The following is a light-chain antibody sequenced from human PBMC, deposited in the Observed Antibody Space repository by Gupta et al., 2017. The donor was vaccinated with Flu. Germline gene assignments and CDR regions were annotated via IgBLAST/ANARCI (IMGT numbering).Light chain of an antibody. V-gene: IGLV2-14*03. CDR1: SGGAYKY. J-gene: IGLJ2*01. Sequence: QSALTQPASASGSSGQSITIACSGTSGGAYKYVSWYKQQPGKAPTLMIYDVSKRPDGVSERFSGSKFDNTDSLTISGRQAEDEAEYYCRSYISSSSLVEFGGGTRLTVL. CDR3: RSYISSSSLVE. CDR2: DVS.